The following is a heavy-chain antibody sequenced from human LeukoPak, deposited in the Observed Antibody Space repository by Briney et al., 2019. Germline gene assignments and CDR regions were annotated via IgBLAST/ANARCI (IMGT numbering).Heavy chain of an antibody. Sequence: GGSLRLSCAASGFTFSDYYMSWIRQAPGKGLEWVSYISSSGSTIYYADSVKGRFIISRDNAKNSLYLQMNSLRAEDTAVYYCARGYSGSYTDDYYFDYWGQGTLVTVSS. CDR2: ISSSGSTI. CDR3: ARGYSGSYTDDYYFDY. CDR1: GFTFSDYY. D-gene: IGHD3-10*01. J-gene: IGHJ4*02. V-gene: IGHV3-11*01.